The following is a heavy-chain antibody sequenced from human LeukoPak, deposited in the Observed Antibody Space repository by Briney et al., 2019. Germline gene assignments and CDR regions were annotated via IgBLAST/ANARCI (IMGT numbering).Heavy chain of an antibody. J-gene: IGHJ3*02. Sequence: GGSLRLSCAASEFTFSDFYMSWVRQAPGKGLEWVSAISGSGGSTYYADSVKGRFTISRDNSKNTLYLQMNSLRAEDTAVYYCATIKGGYGGAFDIWGQGTMVTVSS. D-gene: IGHD4-23*01. V-gene: IGHV3-23*01. CDR3: ATIKGGYGGAFDI. CDR2: ISGSGGST. CDR1: EFTFSDFY.